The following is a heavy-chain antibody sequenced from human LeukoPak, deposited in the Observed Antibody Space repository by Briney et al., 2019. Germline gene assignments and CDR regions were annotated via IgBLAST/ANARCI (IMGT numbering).Heavy chain of an antibody. J-gene: IGHJ5*02. CDR3: ARDLGDYDVLTGYYKSWFDP. CDR1: GFTFTSYG. D-gene: IGHD3-9*01. CDR2: ISAYNGNT. V-gene: IGHV1-18*01. Sequence: ASVKVSCKASGFTFTSYGISWVRQAPGQGLEWMGWISAYNGNTNYAQEFQGRVTMTTDTSTSTAYMDLRSLRSDDTAVYYCARDLGDYDVLTGYYKSWFDPWGQGTLVTVSS.